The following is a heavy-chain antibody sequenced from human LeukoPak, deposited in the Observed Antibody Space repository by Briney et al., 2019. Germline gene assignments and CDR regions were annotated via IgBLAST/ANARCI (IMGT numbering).Heavy chain of an antibody. CDR3: ARDPLLRYFDWLLSDGSNNWFDP. D-gene: IGHD3-9*01. J-gene: IGHJ5*02. CDR2: ISAYNGNT. V-gene: IGHV1-18*01. Sequence: ASVKVSCKASGYTFTSYGISWVRQAPGQGLEWMGWISAYNGNTNYAQKLQGRVTMTTDTSTSTAYMELRSLRSDDTAVYYCARDPLLRYFDWLLSDGSNNWFDPWGQGTLVTVSS. CDR1: GYTFTSYG.